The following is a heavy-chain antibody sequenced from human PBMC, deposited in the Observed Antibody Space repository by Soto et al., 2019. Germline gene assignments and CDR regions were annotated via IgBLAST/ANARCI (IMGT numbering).Heavy chain of an antibody. CDR2: IYYSGST. CDR1: GGSISSSSYY. V-gene: IGHV4-39*01. J-gene: IGHJ4*02. CDR3: ARTDYDTLGY. D-gene: IGHD3-9*01. Sequence: SETLSLTCTVSGGSISSSSYYWGWIRQPPGKGLEWIGSIYYSGSTYYNPSLKSRVTISVDTSKNQFSLKLSSVTAADTAVYYCARTDYDTLGYWGQGTLVTVS.